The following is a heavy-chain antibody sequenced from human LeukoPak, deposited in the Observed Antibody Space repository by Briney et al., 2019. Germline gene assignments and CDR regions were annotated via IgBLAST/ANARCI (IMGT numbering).Heavy chain of an antibody. J-gene: IGHJ4*02. V-gene: IGHV1-46*01. CDR1: GGTFSSYA. D-gene: IGHD1-1*01. CDR2: INPSGGST. CDR3: ARATGTTIGSHFDY. Sequence: ASVKVSCKASGGTFSSYAISWVRQAPGQGLEWMGIINPSGGSTSYAQKFQGRVTMTRDTSTSTVYMELSSLRSEDTAVYYCARATGTTIGSHFDYWGQGTLVTVSS.